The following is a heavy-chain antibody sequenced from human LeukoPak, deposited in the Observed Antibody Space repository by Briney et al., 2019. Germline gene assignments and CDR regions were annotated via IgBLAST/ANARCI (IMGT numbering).Heavy chain of an antibody. CDR1: GGSISSGSYY. Sequence: KSSETLSLTCTVSGGSISSGSYYWSWIRQPAGKGLEWIGRIYTSGSTNYNPSLKSRVTISVDTSKNQFSLKLSSVTAADTAVYYCARLVWFGEVFRFDPWGQGTLVTVSS. D-gene: IGHD3-10*01. CDR3: ARLVWFGEVFRFDP. J-gene: IGHJ5*02. CDR2: IYTSGST. V-gene: IGHV4-61*02.